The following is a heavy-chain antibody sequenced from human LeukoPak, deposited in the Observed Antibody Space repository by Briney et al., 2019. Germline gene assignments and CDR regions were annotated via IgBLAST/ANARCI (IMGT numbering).Heavy chain of an antibody. Sequence: SETLSLTCTVSGGPISSGGYYWSWIRQHPGKGLEWIGYIYYRGSTYYNPSLKSRVTISVDTSKNQFSLKLSSVTAADTAVYYCARGSGYYYDGSEEIGFDYWGQGTLVTVSS. D-gene: IGHD3-22*01. V-gene: IGHV4-31*03. J-gene: IGHJ4*02. CDR2: IYYRGST. CDR1: GGPISSGGYY. CDR3: ARGSGYYYDGSEEIGFDY.